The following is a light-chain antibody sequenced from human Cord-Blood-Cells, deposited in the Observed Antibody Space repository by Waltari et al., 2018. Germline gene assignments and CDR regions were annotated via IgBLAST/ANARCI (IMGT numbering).Light chain of an antibody. CDR3: SSYTSSSTYV. J-gene: IGLJ1*01. CDR2: DVS. V-gene: IGLV2-14*01. CDR1: SSDVGGYNY. Sequence: QSALTQPASVSGSPGQSITISCTGTSSDVGGYNYVSWYQQHPGKAPKLMIYDVSNRPSGVSNRFSGSKSGNTASLTISVLQAEDEADDYCSSYTSSSTYVFGTGTKVTVL.